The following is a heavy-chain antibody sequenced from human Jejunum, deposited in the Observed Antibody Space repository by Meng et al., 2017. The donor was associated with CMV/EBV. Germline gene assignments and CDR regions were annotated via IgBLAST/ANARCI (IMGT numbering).Heavy chain of an antibody. D-gene: IGHD3-10*01. CDR2: IKQDGSEK. V-gene: IGHV3-7*01. Sequence: SCAASGFSVSSNYMNWVRQAPGKGLEWVANIKQDGSEKYYVDSVKGRFTISRDNAKNSLFLQMNSLRAEDTAMYYCARNARGSGYWGQGTLVTVSS. CDR1: GFSVSSNY. CDR3: ARNARGSGY. J-gene: IGHJ4*02.